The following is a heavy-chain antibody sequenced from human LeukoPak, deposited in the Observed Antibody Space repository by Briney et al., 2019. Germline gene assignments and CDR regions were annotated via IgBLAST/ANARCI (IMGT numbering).Heavy chain of an antibody. Sequence: GGSLRLSCAASGFTFSSYGMSWVRQAPGKGLEWVSAISGSGGSTYYADSVKGRFTISRDNSKNTLYLQMNSLRAEDTAVYYCAKDLNYGSGSFLDYWGQGTLVTVSS. CDR3: AKDLNYGSGSFLDY. CDR2: ISGSGGST. V-gene: IGHV3-23*01. J-gene: IGHJ4*02. CDR1: GFTFSSYG. D-gene: IGHD3-10*01.